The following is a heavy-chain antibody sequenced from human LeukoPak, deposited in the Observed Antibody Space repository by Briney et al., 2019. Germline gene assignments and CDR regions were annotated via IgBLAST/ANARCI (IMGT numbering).Heavy chain of an antibody. Sequence: SETLSLTCAVYGGSFSGYSWSWIRQSPGKGLEWIGEIDHTGRTKYNPSLESRVTISVDTSKNQFSLKLTSVPAADTAVYYCARGGYYDILTDFCPFDYWGQGTLVTVSS. V-gene: IGHV4-34*01. J-gene: IGHJ4*02. D-gene: IGHD3-9*01. CDR3: ARGGYYDILTDFCPFDY. CDR1: GGSFSGYS. CDR2: IDHTGRT.